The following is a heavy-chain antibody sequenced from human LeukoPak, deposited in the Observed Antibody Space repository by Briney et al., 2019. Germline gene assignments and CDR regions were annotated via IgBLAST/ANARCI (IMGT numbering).Heavy chain of an antibody. CDR3: VRGPPRGKYYYMDV. J-gene: IGHJ6*03. V-gene: IGHV3-13*01. CDR2: IGTASDT. Sequence: GGSLRLSCAASGFTFSSFDMHWVRQPTGQGLEWVSTIGTASDTYYPGSVEGRFTLSRDNAKNSLYLQMNSLTAGDTAVYYCVRGPPRGKYYYMDVWGKGTAVTVSS. D-gene: IGHD1-1*01. CDR1: GFTFSSFD.